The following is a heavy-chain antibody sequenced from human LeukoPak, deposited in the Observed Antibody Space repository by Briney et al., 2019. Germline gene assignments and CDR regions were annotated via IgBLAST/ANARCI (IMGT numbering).Heavy chain of an antibody. Sequence: SGTLSLTCAVYGGSFSGYYWSWIRQPPGKGLEWIGEINHSGSTNYNPSLKSRVTISVDTSKNQFSLKLSSVTAADTAVYYCARGGRITIFGVVINNWFDPWGQGTLVTVSS. CDR1: GGSFSGYY. CDR3: ARGGRITIFGVVINNWFDP. D-gene: IGHD3-3*01. CDR2: INHSGST. J-gene: IGHJ5*02. V-gene: IGHV4-34*01.